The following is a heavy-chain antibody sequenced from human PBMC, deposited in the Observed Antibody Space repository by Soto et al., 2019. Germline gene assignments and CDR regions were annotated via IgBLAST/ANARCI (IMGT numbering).Heavy chain of an antibody. CDR3: ASPVVVVAATHYYGMDV. J-gene: IGHJ6*02. CDR2: IIPIFGTA. D-gene: IGHD2-15*01. CDR1: GGTFSSYA. V-gene: IGHV1-69*12. Sequence: QVQLVQSGAEVKKPGSSVKVSCKASGGTFSSYAISWVRQAPGQGLEWMGGIIPIFGTANYAQKFQGRVTITADESTSTAYMELSSLSSGETAVYYCASPVVVVAATHYYGMDVWGQGTTVTVSS.